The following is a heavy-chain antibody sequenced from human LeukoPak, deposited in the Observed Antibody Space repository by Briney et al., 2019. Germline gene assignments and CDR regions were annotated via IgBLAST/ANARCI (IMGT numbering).Heavy chain of an antibody. V-gene: IGHV3-74*01. J-gene: IGHJ4*02. CDR3: TRDWRNLGYDY. CDR1: GFTLSAYW. Sequence: RGGSLRLSCAASGFTLSAYWMHWVRQAPGKVLMWVSRIEGDGNRITYADSVKGRFTISRDNAKNTLYLQMNSLRAEDTAVYYCTRDWRNLGYDYWGQGTLVTVSS. CDR2: IEGDGNRI. D-gene: IGHD5-12*01.